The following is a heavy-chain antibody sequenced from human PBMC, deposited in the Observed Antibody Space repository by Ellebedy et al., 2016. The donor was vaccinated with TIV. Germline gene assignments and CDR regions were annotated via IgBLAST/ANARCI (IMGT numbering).Heavy chain of an antibody. CDR1: GFTFRNYC. V-gene: IGHV3-7*01. CDR2: IKQDGSEK. D-gene: IGHD6-13*01. J-gene: IGHJ4*02. CDR3: ARDFSSSWYWGLHY. Sequence: GESLKISCAASGFTFRNYCMSWVRQAPGKGLEWVANIKQDGSEKNYVDSVKGRFTISRDNAKNSLSLQMNSLRAEDTAVYYCARDFSSSWYWGLHYWGQGTLVTVSS.